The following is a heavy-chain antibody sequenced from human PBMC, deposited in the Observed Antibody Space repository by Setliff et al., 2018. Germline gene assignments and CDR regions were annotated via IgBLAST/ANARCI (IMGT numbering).Heavy chain of an antibody. J-gene: IGHJ5*02. Sequence: SETLSLTCTVSGDSISSGTYYWGWIRQPPGKGLEWTGSRYYSGHTYYNPSLKSRVAMSVDKAKNQFSLNLRSVSAADTAIYYCAKHGEESKVTTYLASWGQGTLVTVSS. CDR2: RYYSGHT. D-gene: IGHD4-17*01. CDR1: GDSISSGTYY. V-gene: IGHV4-39*01. CDR3: AKHGEESKVTTYLAS.